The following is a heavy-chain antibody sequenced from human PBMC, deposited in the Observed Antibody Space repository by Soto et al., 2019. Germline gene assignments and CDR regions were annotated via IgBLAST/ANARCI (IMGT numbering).Heavy chain of an antibody. Sequence: GGSLRLSCAASGFTFSSYGMHWVRQAPGKGLEWVAVISYDGSNKYYADSVKGRFTISRDNSKNTLYLQMNSLRAEDTAVYYCAKGPLRYFDWSNAFDIWGQGTMVTVSS. CDR2: ISYDGSNK. J-gene: IGHJ3*02. CDR3: AKGPLRYFDWSNAFDI. V-gene: IGHV3-30*18. CDR1: GFTFSSYG. D-gene: IGHD3-9*01.